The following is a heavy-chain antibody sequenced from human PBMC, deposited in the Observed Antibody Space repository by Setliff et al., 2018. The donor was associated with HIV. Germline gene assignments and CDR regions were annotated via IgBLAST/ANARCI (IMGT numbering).Heavy chain of an antibody. Sequence: SCKASGYTFTSYAMHWVRQAPGQRLEWMGWINAGNGNTKYSQKFQGRVTITRDTSASTAYMELNSLKTEDTAVYYCASVPMEYSGYNSDSGSYYYHYGLDVWGQGTTVTVSS. CDR3: ASVPMEYSGYNSDSGSYYYHYGLDV. CDR2: INAGNGNT. CDR1: GYTFTSYA. V-gene: IGHV1-3*01. J-gene: IGHJ6*02. D-gene: IGHD5-12*01.